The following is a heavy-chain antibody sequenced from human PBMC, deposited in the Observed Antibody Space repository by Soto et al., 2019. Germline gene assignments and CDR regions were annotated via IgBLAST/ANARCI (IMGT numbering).Heavy chain of an antibody. CDR3: ARLGTDILTSVDY. Sequence: GESLKISCKGSGYSFTSYWISWVRQMPGKGLEWMGRIDPSDSYTNYSPSFRGHVTILADKSISTAYLQWSSLKASDTAMYYCARLGTDILTSVDYWGQGTLVTVSS. CDR1: GYSFTSYW. D-gene: IGHD3-9*01. V-gene: IGHV5-10-1*01. CDR2: IDPSDSYT. J-gene: IGHJ4*02.